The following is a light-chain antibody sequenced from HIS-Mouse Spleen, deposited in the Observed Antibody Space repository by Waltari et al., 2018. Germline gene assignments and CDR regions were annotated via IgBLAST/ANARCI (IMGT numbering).Light chain of an antibody. CDR2: AVS. V-gene: IGLV2-14*03. CDR1: SSAVGGYNY. CDR3: SSYTSSSTEV. Sequence: QSALTQPASVSGSPGQSITISCTGTSSAVGGYNYVSWYQKHPGKAPKLMIYAVSNRPSGVSNRFSGSKSGNTASLTISGLQAEDEADYYCSSYTSSSTEVFGGGTKLTVL. J-gene: IGLJ2*01.